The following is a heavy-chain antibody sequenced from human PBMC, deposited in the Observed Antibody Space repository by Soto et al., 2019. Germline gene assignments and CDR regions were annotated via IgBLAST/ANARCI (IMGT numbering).Heavy chain of an antibody. CDR2: IYYSGST. J-gene: IGHJ4*02. D-gene: IGHD2-2*01. Sequence: KPSETLSLTCTVSGGSISSYYWSWIRQPPGKGLEWIGYIYYSGSTNYNPSLKSRVTISVDTSKNQFSLKLSSVTAADTAVYYCARETRYCSSTSCYVFDYWGQGTLVTVPS. CDR1: GGSISSYY. CDR3: ARETRYCSSTSCYVFDY. V-gene: IGHV4-59*01.